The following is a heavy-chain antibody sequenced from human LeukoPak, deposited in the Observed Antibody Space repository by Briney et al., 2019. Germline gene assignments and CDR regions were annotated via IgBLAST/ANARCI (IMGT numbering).Heavy chain of an antibody. J-gene: IGHJ2*01. V-gene: IGHV3-23*01. Sequence: GGSLRLSCAASGFTFNNYAMTWVRQAPGKGLEWVSAISGSGGSTYYADSVKGRFTISRDTSKNTLYLQMNSLRAEDTAVYYCAKDLSYPRQEHWYFDLWGRGTLVTVSS. CDR1: GFTFNNYA. D-gene: IGHD1-1*01. CDR3: AKDLSYPRQEHWYFDL. CDR2: ISGSGGST.